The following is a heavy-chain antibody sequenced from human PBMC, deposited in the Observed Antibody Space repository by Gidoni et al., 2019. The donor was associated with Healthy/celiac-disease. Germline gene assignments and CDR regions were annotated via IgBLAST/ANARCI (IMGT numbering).Heavy chain of an antibody. Sequence: EVQLVESGGGLVQPGGSLKLSCAASGFTFSGSAMHWVRQASGKGLEWVGRIRSKANSYATAYAASVKGRFTISRDDSKNTAYLQMNSLKTEDTAVYYCTRLGYSSSSASYWGQGTLVTVSS. D-gene: IGHD6-6*01. CDR2: IRSKANSYAT. CDR3: TRLGYSSSSASY. V-gene: IGHV3-73*02. J-gene: IGHJ4*02. CDR1: GFTFSGSA.